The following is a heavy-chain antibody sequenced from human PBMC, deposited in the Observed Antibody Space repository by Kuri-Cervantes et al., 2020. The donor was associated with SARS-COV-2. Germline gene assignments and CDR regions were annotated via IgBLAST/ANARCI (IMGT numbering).Heavy chain of an antibody. V-gene: IGHV3-23*01. CDR2: ISATSGGT. CDR3: VRGRDIYASSWFEY. D-gene: IGHD2-2*01. Sequence: GSSLKISCAASGFTFGSYAMTWVRQAPGKGLEWVSGISATSGGTYYADSVEGRFTTFRDNSNNRLYLQMSSLRAEDTAVYYCVRGRDIYASSWFEYWGQGVLVTVSS. J-gene: IGHJ5*01. CDR1: GFTFGSYA.